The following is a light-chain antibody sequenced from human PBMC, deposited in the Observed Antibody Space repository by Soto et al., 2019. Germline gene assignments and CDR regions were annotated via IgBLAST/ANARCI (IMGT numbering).Light chain of an antibody. CDR2: DTD. CDR1: TGAVTSGHW. Sequence: QSVVTQEPSLTVSPGGTVTLTCDSSTGAVTSGHWPHWFQQKPGQAPRTLIYDTDNKHPWTPARFSGSLLGGKAALTLSGAQPEDEADYYCLVIFTGVGEVFGTGTKVTVL. CDR3: LVIFTGVGEV. V-gene: IGLV7-46*01. J-gene: IGLJ1*01.